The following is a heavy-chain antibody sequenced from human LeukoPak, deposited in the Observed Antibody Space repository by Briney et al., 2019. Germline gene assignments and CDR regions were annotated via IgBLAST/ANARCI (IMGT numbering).Heavy chain of an antibody. J-gene: IGHJ4*02. CDR2: IYYRGST. CDR3: ARVRSGYSYGPFDY. Sequence: PSETLSLTCTVSGGSISSYYWSWIRQPPGKGVGWIGYIYYRGSTNYNPSLKSRVTISIDTSKNQFSLKLSSVTAADTAVYYCARVRSGYSYGPFDYWGQGTLVTVSS. V-gene: IGHV4-59*01. CDR1: GGSISSYY. D-gene: IGHD5-18*01.